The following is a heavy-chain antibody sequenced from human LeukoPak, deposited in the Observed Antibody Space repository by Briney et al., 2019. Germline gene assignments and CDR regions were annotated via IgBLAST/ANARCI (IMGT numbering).Heavy chain of an antibody. J-gene: IGHJ4*02. V-gene: IGHV3-23*01. Sequence: GGSLRLSCAASAFTFSSYAMSWVRQAPGKGLEWVSAISGSGGSTYYADSVKGRFTISRDNAKNSLSLHMNSLRAEDTAIYYCTTKWYWGQGTLVTVSS. CDR2: ISGSGGST. CDR1: AFTFSSYA. CDR3: TTKWY. D-gene: IGHD2-8*01.